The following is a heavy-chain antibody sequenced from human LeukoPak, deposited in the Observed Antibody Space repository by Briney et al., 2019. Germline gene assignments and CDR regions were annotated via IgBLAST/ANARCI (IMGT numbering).Heavy chain of an antibody. Sequence: GGSLRLSCAASGFTFSSYAMSWVRQAPGKGLEWVSAISGSGGSTYYADSVKGRFTISRDNSKNTLYLQMNSLRAEDTAVYYCARVGSFYCSSTSCHPGGYYYYGMDVWGQGTTVTVSS. CDR1: GFTFSSYA. D-gene: IGHD2-2*01. CDR3: ARVGSFYCSSTSCHPGGYYYYGMDV. CDR2: ISGSGGST. V-gene: IGHV3-23*01. J-gene: IGHJ6*02.